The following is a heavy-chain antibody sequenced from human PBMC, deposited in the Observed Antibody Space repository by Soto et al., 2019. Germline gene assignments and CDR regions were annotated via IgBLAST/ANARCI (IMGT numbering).Heavy chain of an antibody. CDR2: IWYDGSNK. D-gene: IGHD6-13*01. J-gene: IGHJ6*02. CDR3: ARDYSSSWRYYYYGMDV. V-gene: IGHV3-33*01. Sequence: GGSLILSCAASGFTFSSYGMHWVRQAPGKGLEWVAVIWYDGSNKYYADSVKGRFTISRDNSKNTLYLQMNSLRAEDTAVYYCARDYSSSWRYYYYGMDVWGQGTTVTVSS. CDR1: GFTFSSYG.